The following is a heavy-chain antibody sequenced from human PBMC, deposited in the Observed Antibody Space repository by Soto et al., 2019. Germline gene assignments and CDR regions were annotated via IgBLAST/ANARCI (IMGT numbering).Heavy chain of an antibody. CDR1: GFTFSSYA. V-gene: IGHV3-23*01. CDR3: AKDEDASGSYYAGYFDY. J-gene: IGHJ4*02. CDR2: ISGSGGST. Sequence: GGSLRLSCAASGFTFSSYAMSWVRQAPGKGLEWVSAISGSGGSTYYADSVKGRFTISRDNSKNTLYLQMNSLTAEDTAVYYCAKDEDASGSYYAGYFDYWGQGTLVTVSS. D-gene: IGHD3-10*01.